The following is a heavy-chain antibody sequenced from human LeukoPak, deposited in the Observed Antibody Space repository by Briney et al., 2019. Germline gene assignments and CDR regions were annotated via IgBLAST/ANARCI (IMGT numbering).Heavy chain of an antibody. CDR3: AREVRAVAGTLDY. V-gene: IGHV1-69*13. D-gene: IGHD6-19*01. J-gene: IGHJ4*02. Sequence: SVNVSCKASGGTFSSYAISWVRQAPGQGLEWMGGIIPIFGTANYAQKFQGRVTITADESTSTAYMELSSLRSEDTAVYYCAREVRAVAGTLDYWGQGTLVTVSS. CDR2: IIPIFGTA. CDR1: GGTFSSYA.